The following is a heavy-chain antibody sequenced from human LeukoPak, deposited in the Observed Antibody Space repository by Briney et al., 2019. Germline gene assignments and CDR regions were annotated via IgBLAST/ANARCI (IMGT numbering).Heavy chain of an antibody. CDR3: ARRRRATMVRDRGYFDY. CDR1: GFTFSDYY. V-gene: IGHV3-11*01. Sequence: GGSLRLSCAASGFTFSDYYMSWIRQAPGKGLEWVSHISSSGSTIYYADSVKGRFTISRDNAKNSLYLQMNSLRAEDTAVYYCARRRRATMVRDRGYFDYWGQGTLVTVSS. D-gene: IGHD3-10*01. J-gene: IGHJ4*02. CDR2: ISSSGSTI.